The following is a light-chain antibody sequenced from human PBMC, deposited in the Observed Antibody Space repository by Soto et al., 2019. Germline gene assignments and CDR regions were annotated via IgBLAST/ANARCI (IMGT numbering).Light chain of an antibody. CDR2: GAY. Sequence: EIVMTQSPATLSVSPGERATLSCRASQSFSSNLAWFQHKPGQAPRLLIYGAYTRATGIPARFSGSGSVTEFDQTDSRRQCEVFAVYCCQYYNDGPRPFCQGTKVEI. CDR3: QYYNDGPRP. J-gene: IGKJ1*01. CDR1: QSFSSN. V-gene: IGKV3-15*01.